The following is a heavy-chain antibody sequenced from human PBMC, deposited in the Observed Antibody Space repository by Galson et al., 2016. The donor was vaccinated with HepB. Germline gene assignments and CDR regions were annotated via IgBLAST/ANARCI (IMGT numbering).Heavy chain of an antibody. CDR1: RGSIINYY. V-gene: IGHV4-59*01. CDR3: ARLPVGAYWFDP. Sequence: SETLSLTCTVSRGSIINYYWTWIRQPPGEGLEWIGYIYYTGDANYNPSLKSRVTISVDTSKNQFSLKLSSVTAADTAVYYCARLPVGAYWFDPWGQGTLVTVSS. J-gene: IGHJ5*02. CDR2: IYYTGDA.